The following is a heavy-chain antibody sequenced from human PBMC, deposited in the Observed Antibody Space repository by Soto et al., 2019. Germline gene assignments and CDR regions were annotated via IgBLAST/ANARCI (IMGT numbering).Heavy chain of an antibody. J-gene: IGHJ6*03. Sequence: SETLSLTCTVSGGSISSYYWSWIRQPPGKGLEWIGYIYYSGSTNYNPSLKSRVTISVDTSKNQFSLKLSSVTAADTAVYYCARERGRYYGSGSNSAYYMDVWGKGTTVTVSS. CDR2: IYYSGST. D-gene: IGHD3-10*01. V-gene: IGHV4-59*01. CDR3: ARERGRYYGSGSNSAYYMDV. CDR1: GGSISSYY.